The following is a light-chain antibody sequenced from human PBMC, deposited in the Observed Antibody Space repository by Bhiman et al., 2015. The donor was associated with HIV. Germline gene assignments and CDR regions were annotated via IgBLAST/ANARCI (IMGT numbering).Light chain of an antibody. V-gene: IGLV3-21*04. CDR1: NIGSKS. J-gene: IGLJ1*01. Sequence: SYELTQPPSVSVAPGKTARITCGGNNIGSKSVNWYQQKPGQAPVLVIYYDTDRPSGIPERFSGSNSGNTATLTISRVEAGDEADYYCQVWDSSSDHSLVFGTGTKVTVL. CDR3: QVWDSSSDHSLV. CDR2: YDT.